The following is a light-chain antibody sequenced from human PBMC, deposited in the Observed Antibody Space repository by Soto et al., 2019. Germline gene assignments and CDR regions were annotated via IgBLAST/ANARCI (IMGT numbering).Light chain of an antibody. J-gene: IGKJ5*01. V-gene: IGKV3-15*01. CDR3: QQRSDRLPIT. Sequence: EVVMTQSPATLSVSPGERATLSCRANQTISSNLAWYQQKPGQAPRLLIYGASTRATGIPARFSGSGSGTEFTLTISSLEPEDSAVYYCQQRSDRLPITFGQGTRLEIK. CDR1: QTISSN. CDR2: GAS.